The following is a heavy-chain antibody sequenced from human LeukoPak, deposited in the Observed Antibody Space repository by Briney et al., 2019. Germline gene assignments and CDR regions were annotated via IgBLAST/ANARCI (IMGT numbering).Heavy chain of an antibody. V-gene: IGHV1-8*01. D-gene: IGHD2-2*01. J-gene: IGHJ5*02. CDR2: MNPNSGNT. CDR1: GYTFTSYD. CDR3: ARDKGLGPAYWFDP. Sequence: ASVKVSCKASGYTFTSYDINWVRQATGQGLEWMGWMNPNSGNTGYAQKFQGRVTMTRNTSISTAYMELSSLRSEDTAVYYCARDKGLGPAYWFDPWGQGTLVTVSS.